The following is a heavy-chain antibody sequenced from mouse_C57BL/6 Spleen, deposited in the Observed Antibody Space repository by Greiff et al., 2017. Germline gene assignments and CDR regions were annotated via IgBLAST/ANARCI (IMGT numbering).Heavy chain of an antibody. J-gene: IGHJ1*03. Sequence: VQLKESGPGLVKPSQSLSLTCSVTGYSITSGYYWNWIRQFPGNKLEWMGFISYDGSNNYNPSLKNRISITRDTSTNQFYLKLNSVTTEDTATXDCARDYYYGSSYDWYFDVWGTGTTVTVSA. D-gene: IGHD1-1*01. CDR2: ISYDGSN. CDR1: GYSITSGYY. V-gene: IGHV3-6*01. CDR3: ARDYYYGSSYDWYFDV.